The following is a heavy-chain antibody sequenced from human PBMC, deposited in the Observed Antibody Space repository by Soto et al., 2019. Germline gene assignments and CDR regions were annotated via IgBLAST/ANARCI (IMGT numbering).Heavy chain of an antibody. V-gene: IGHV3-30*18. CDR2: ISYDGSTK. J-gene: IGHJ4*02. CDR3: AKVTTSMVRGILYFFDF. CDR1: GFTFSSYG. D-gene: IGHD3-10*01. Sequence: HPGGSLRLACAASGFTFSSYGMHWVRQAPGKGLEWVAFISYDGSTKYYADSVKGRFTISRDDSKDTLYLQMNSLRPEDTSVYYCAKVTTSMVRGILYFFDFWGQGTPVTVSS.